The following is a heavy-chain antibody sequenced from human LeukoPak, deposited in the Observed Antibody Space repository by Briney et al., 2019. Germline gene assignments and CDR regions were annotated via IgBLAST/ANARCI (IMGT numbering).Heavy chain of an antibody. Sequence: PGGSLRLPCAASGFSFNSYSIHWVRQTPDKGLQWLAVISFDGTTKYYADSVKGRFTISRDNSKNTVFLQMNSVRFEDTALYFCARRWDSSGPIDYWGQGTLVSVSS. CDR1: GFSFNSYS. CDR2: ISFDGTTK. D-gene: IGHD3-22*01. V-gene: IGHV3-30*04. J-gene: IGHJ4*01. CDR3: ARRWDSSGPIDY.